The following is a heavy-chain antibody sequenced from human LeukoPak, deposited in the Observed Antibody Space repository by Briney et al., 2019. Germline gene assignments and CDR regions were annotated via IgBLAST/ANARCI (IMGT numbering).Heavy chain of an antibody. CDR3: AIVGAVAPTAFDI. CDR1: GDSINSSTYR. CDR2: IYYSGST. D-gene: IGHD6-19*01. J-gene: IGHJ3*02. Sequence: SETLSLTCTVSGDSINSSTYRWGWIRQPPGKGLEWIGSIYYSGSTYYNPSLKSQVTISVDTSKNQFSLKLSSVTAADTAVYYCAIVGAVAPTAFDIWGQGTMVTVSS. V-gene: IGHV4-39*01.